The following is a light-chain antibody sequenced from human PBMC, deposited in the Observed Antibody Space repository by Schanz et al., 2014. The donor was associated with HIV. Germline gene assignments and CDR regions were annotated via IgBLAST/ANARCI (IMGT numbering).Light chain of an antibody. J-gene: IGKJ2*01. Sequence: DIVMTQSPDSLAVSLGERGTISCKSSQNIFHSSNTKNYLAWYQQKPGQPPKLLFYWAYIRESGVPDRFSASGSGTDFTLPISSLQAEDVAVYFCHQYYIAPHTFGPGTRLEI. CDR1: QNIFHSSNTKNY. CDR2: WAY. V-gene: IGKV4-1*01. CDR3: HQYYIAPHT.